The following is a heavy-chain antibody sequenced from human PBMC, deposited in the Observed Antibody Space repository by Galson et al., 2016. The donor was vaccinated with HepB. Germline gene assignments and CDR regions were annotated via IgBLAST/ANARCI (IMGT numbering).Heavy chain of an antibody. CDR2: ISWNTGIL. J-gene: IGHJ2*01. CDR3: AKDVGGVLVWYFDL. D-gene: IGHD3-16*02. Sequence: SLRLSCAASGFTFDDHAMHWVRQAPGKGLEWVSGISWNTGILGYADSVKGRFTISRDNARKSLYLHMNSLRPEDTALYYCAKDVGGVLVWYFDLWGRGTLVTVSS. CDR1: GFTFDDHA. V-gene: IGHV3-9*01.